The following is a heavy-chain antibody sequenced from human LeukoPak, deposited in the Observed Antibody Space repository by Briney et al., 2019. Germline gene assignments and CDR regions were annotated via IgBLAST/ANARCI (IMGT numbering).Heavy chain of an antibody. CDR3: AKEYNYYDSSGYGRPFDY. J-gene: IGHJ4*02. CDR2: ITGSGDGT. D-gene: IGHD3-22*01. CDR1: GFTFSTYA. V-gene: IGHV3-23*01. Sequence: PGGSLRLSCAASGFTFSTYAMTWVRQAPGKGLEWVSSITGSGDGTSAADSVKGRFTISRDNSKNTLYLQMNSLRAEDTAVYYCAKEYNYYDSSGYGRPFDYWGQGTLVIVSS.